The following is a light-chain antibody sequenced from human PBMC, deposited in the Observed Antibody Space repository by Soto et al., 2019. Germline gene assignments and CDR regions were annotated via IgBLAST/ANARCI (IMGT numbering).Light chain of an antibody. CDR2: KAS. CDR1: QSISSW. Sequence: DIQMTQSPSILSASVGDRVTITCRASQSISSWLAWYQQKPGKAPKILIYKASTLESGVPSRFSGSESGTEFTLTISSLQPDDFATYYCQQYNDYRWTFGQGTKVEIK. J-gene: IGKJ1*01. CDR3: QQYNDYRWT. V-gene: IGKV1-5*03.